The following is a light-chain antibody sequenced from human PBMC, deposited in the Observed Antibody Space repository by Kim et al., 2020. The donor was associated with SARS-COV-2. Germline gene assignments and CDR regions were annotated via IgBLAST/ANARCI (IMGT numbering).Light chain of an antibody. Sequence: EIVMTQSPATLSVSPGERATLSCRASQSVSNNLAWYQQKPGQAPRLLIYGASTRATGIPARFSGSASGTEFTLTISSLRSEDFAVYYCQQYNVWPWTFGQGTKVDIK. CDR3: QQYNVWPWT. V-gene: IGKV3-15*01. CDR1: QSVSNN. CDR2: GAS. J-gene: IGKJ1*01.